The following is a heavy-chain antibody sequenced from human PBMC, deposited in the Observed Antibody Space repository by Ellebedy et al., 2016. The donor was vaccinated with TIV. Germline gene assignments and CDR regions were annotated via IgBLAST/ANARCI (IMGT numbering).Heavy chain of an antibody. V-gene: IGHV1-2*04. CDR3: ARYSGSGTYYRNGMDV. CDR1: GYTFTSYY. CDR2: INPNSGGT. J-gene: IGHJ6*02. Sequence: AASVKVSCKASGYTFTSYYMHWVRQAPGQGLEWMGWINPNSGGTNYAQKFQGWVTMTRDTSISTAYMELSRLRSDDTAVYYCARYSGSGTYYRNGMDVWGQGTTVTVSS. D-gene: IGHD3-10*01.